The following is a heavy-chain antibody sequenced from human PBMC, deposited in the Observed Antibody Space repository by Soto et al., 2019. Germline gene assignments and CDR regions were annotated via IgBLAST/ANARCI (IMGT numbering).Heavy chain of an antibody. CDR2: ISSNGVGT. CDR1: GFTLRGYA. J-gene: IGHJ6*03. CDR3: AGRAGAEFYYMDV. V-gene: IGHV3-64*01. Sequence: EVQLAESGGGLAQHGGSLRLSWAASGFTLRGYARDWVRQAPGEGLEDVSGISSNGVGTSYANSVQGRFTISRDNSKNTVYLQIGSLTSEDMAVYYCAGRAGAEFYYMDVWGKGTAVTVYS. D-gene: IGHD2-21*01.